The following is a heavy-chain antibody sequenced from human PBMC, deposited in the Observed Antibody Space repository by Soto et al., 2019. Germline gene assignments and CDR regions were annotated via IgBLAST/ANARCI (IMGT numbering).Heavy chain of an antibody. J-gene: IGHJ6*03. CDR3: ARLSRAFGEVVDTRLHYFYYMDV. CDR1: GGSFTGYS. Sequence: QVQLQQWGAGLLKPSETLYLSCAVDGGSFTGYSWSWIRQPPAKGLEWIGELDQRGSTNYSPSLRTRVNMALDTSKNQFSLKVSSVTASDTAVYYCARLSRAFGEVVDTRLHYFYYMDVWGKGTTVTVSS. CDR2: LDQRGST. V-gene: IGHV4-34*01. D-gene: IGHD3-16*02.